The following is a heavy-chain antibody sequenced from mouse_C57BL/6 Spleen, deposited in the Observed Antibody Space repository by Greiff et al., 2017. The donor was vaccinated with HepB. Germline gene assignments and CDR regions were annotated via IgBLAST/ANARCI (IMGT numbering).Heavy chain of an antibody. CDR1: GYTFTSYT. V-gene: IGHV1-4*01. J-gene: IGHJ4*01. D-gene: IGHD2-3*01. CDR3: AREDGYHLYAMDY. CDR2: INPSSGYT. Sequence: VQRVESGAELARPGASVKMSCKASGYTFTSYTMHWVKQRPGQGLEWIGYINPSSGYTKYNQKFKDKATLTADKSSSTAYMQLSSLTSEDSAVYYCAREDGYHLYAMDYWGQGTSVTVSS.